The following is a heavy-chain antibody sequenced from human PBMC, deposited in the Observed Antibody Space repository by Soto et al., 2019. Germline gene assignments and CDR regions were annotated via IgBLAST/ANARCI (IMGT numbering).Heavy chain of an antibody. CDR2: IYYSGST. Sequence: SETLSLTCTVSGGSISSGGYYWSWIRQHPGKGPEWIGYIYYSGSTYYNPSLKSRVTISVDTSKNQFSLKLSSVTAADTAVYYCARIRYYDILTGYYHFDYWGQGTLVTVSS. CDR3: ARIRYYDILTGYYHFDY. CDR1: GGSISSGGYY. J-gene: IGHJ4*02. V-gene: IGHV4-31*03. D-gene: IGHD3-9*01.